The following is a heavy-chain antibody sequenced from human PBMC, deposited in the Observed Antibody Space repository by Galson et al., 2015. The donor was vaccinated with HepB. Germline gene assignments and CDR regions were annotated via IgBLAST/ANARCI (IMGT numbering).Heavy chain of an antibody. CDR2: INPSGGST. D-gene: IGHD2-2*01. J-gene: IGHJ4*02. Sequence: SVKVSCKASGYTFTSYYMHWVRQAPGQGLEWMGIINPSGGSTSYAQKFQGRVTMTRDTSTSTVYMELSSLRSEDTAVYYCARAGVRMYTVVVPAAYFDYWGQGTLVTVSS. V-gene: IGHV1-46*03. CDR1: GYTFTSYY. CDR3: ARAGVRMYTVVVPAAYFDY.